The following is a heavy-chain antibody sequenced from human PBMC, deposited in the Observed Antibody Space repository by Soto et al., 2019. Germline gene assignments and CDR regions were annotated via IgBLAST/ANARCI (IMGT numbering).Heavy chain of an antibody. CDR1: GGSISSYY. J-gene: IGHJ4*02. Sequence: LSLTCTVSGGSISSYYWSWIRQPPGKGLEWIGYIYYSGSTNYNPSLKSRVTISVDTSKNQFSLKLSSVTAADTAVYYCAREGGASGPLGGDYWGQGTLVTVPQ. CDR3: AREGGASGPLGGDY. V-gene: IGHV4-59*01. CDR2: IYYSGST. D-gene: IGHD6-19*01.